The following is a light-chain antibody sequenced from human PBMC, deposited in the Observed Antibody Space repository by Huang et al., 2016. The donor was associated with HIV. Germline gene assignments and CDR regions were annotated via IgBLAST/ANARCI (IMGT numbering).Light chain of an antibody. V-gene: IGKV1-5*01. CDR2: DAS. CDR1: QSISSW. CDR3: QQYNSYPLT. Sequence: DIQMTQSPSTLSASVGDRVTITCRASQSISSWLAWYQQKPGKAPKLLIYDASSLESGVPSRFSGSGSGTEFTLTISSLQPDNFSTYYCQQYNSYPLTFGGGTKVEIK. J-gene: IGKJ4*01.